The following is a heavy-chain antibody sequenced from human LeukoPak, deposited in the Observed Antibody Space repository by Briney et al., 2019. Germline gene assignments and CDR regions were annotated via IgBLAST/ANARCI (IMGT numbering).Heavy chain of an antibody. CDR3: AKDYLRYCDY. Sequence: GGSLRLSCAASGFTFSSYAMSWVRQAPGKGLEWVSAISGSGGGTYFADSVKGRFTISRDNSKNMLYLQMNSLRAEDTAVYYCAKDYLRYCDYWGQGTLVTVSS. D-gene: IGHD1-14*01. V-gene: IGHV3-23*01. J-gene: IGHJ4*02. CDR1: GFTFSSYA. CDR2: ISGSGGGT.